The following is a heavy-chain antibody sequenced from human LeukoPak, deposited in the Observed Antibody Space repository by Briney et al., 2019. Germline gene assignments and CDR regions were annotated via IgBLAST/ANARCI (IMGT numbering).Heavy chain of an antibody. Sequence: GASVKVSCKASGYTFTSYDINWVRQATGQGLEWMGWMHPNSGNTGYAQKFQGRVTMTRNNTISTAYMELSSLRSEDTAVYYCARGHFWSGYYARAYYYYMDVWGKGTTVTVSS. V-gene: IGHV1-8*01. D-gene: IGHD3-3*02. CDR2: MHPNSGNT. CDR3: ARGHFWSGYYARAYYYYMDV. J-gene: IGHJ6*03. CDR1: GYTFTSYD.